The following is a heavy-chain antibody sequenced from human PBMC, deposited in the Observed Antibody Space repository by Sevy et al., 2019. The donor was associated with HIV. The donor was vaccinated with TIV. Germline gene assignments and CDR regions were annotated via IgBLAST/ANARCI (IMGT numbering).Heavy chain of an antibody. Sequence: ASVKVSCKGSGHTLTDLSMHWVRQAPGKGFEWIGRFDPEDGETIDAQKFQGRVTMTEDTSTDTAYMELSSLRSEDTAVYYCSATREYYSDSYGYSDYWGQGTLVTVSS. D-gene: IGHD3-22*01. V-gene: IGHV1-24*01. CDR3: SATREYYSDSYGYSDY. CDR1: GHTLTDLS. CDR2: FDPEDGET. J-gene: IGHJ4*02.